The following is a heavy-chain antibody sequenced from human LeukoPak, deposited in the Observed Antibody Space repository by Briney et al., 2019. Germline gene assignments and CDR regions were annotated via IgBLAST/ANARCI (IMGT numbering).Heavy chain of an antibody. CDR2: IIPIFGTA. Sequence: SVKVSCKASGGTFSSYAISWVRQAPGQGLEWMGGIIPIFGTANYAQKFQGRVTITTDESTSTAYMELSSLRSEDTAVYYCARANTYYYDPSGGAFDIWGQGTMVTVSS. V-gene: IGHV1-69*05. J-gene: IGHJ3*02. D-gene: IGHD3-22*01. CDR1: GGTFSSYA. CDR3: ARANTYYYDPSGGAFDI.